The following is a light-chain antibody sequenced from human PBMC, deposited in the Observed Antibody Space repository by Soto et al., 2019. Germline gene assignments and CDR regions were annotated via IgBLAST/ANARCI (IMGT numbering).Light chain of an antibody. J-gene: IGLJ3*02. V-gene: IGLV1-44*01. CDR1: TSNIGSET. Sequence: QSVLTQPPSASGTPGQRVTISCSGSTSNIGSETVNWYQQVPGTAPKLLIYANNQRPSGVPDRFSVSKSGTSASLAIGGLQSEDEADYYCAALDDSLKGWVFGGGTKLTVL. CDR3: AALDDSLKGWV. CDR2: ANN.